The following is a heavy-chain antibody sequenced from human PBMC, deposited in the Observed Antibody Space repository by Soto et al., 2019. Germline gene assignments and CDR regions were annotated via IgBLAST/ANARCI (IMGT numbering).Heavy chain of an antibody. D-gene: IGHD1-26*01. CDR3: AREMLSPTRLLPLY. Sequence: PGGSLRLSCAASGFTFSSYGMHWVRQAPGKGLEWVAVIWYDGSNKYYADSVKGRFTISRDNSKNTLYLQMNSLRAEDTAVYYCAREMLSPTRLLPLYWGQGTLVTVSS. J-gene: IGHJ4*02. CDR2: IWYDGSNK. V-gene: IGHV3-33*01. CDR1: GFTFSSYG.